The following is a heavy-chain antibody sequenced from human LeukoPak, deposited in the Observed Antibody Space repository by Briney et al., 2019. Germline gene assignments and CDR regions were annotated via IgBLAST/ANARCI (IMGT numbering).Heavy chain of an antibody. CDR2: INHSGST. Sequence: SETLSLTCAVYGGSFSGYYWSWIRQPPGKGLEWIGEINHSGSTHYNPSLKSRVTISVDTSKNQFSLKLSSVTAADTAVYYCARQNYGSAPLRYWGQGTLGTVSS. CDR3: ARQNYGSAPLRY. CDR1: GGSFSGYY. V-gene: IGHV4-34*01. J-gene: IGHJ4*02. D-gene: IGHD3-10*01.